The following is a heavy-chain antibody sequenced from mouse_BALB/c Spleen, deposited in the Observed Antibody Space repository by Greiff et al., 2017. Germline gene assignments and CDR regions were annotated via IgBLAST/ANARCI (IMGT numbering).Heavy chain of an antibody. CDR2: ISYSGST. J-gene: IGHJ4*01. CDR3: ARMGMGYYAMDY. V-gene: IGHV3-2*02. D-gene: IGHD4-1*01. CDR1: GYSITSDYA. Sequence: VQLKESGPGLVKPSQSLSLTCTVTGYSITSDYAWNWIRQFPGNKLEWMGYISYSGSTSYNPSLKSRISITRDTSKNQFFLQLNSVTTEDTATYYCARMGMGYYAMDYWGQGTSVTVSS.